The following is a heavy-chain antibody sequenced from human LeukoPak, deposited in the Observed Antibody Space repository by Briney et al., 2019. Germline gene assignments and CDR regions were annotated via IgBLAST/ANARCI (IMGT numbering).Heavy chain of an antibody. CDR3: AKSGDIGYSSSYYFDY. V-gene: IGHV3-30*02. Sequence: GGSLRLSCAASGFTFSSYGMHWVRQAPGKGLEWVAFIRYDGSNKYYADSVKGRFTISRDNSKNTLYLQMNSLRAEDTAVYYCAKSGDIGYSSSYYFDYWGQGTLVTVSS. D-gene: IGHD6-6*01. CDR2: IRYDGSNK. CDR1: GFTFSSYG. J-gene: IGHJ4*02.